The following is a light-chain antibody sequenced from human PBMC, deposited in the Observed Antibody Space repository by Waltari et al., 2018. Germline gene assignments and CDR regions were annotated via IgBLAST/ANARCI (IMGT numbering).Light chain of an antibody. V-gene: IGKV4-1*01. CDR3: QQYSATPPT. Sequence: DIVMTQSPDSLAVSLGERATINCKSSQSVISSFNNKNYLTWFQQKAGEPAKLLTCWASTRESGVPDRFSGSGSGTDFTLTISGLQAEDVAVYYCQQYSATPPTFGQGTKVEIK. CDR2: WAS. J-gene: IGKJ1*01. CDR1: QSVISSFNNKNY.